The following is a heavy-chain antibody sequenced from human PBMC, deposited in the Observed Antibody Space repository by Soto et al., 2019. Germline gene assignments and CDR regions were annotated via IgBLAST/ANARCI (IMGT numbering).Heavy chain of an antibody. CDR1: GFTFSSYW. Sequence: GGSLRLSCTASGFTFSSYWMSWVRQAPGKGLEWVANIKQDGSEKYYVDSVKGRSTISRDNAKNSLYLQMNSLRAEDTAVYYCARTPYSGYDQYYFDYWGQGTLVTVSS. CDR2: IKQDGSEK. J-gene: IGHJ4*02. D-gene: IGHD5-12*01. V-gene: IGHV3-7*01. CDR3: ARTPYSGYDQYYFDY.